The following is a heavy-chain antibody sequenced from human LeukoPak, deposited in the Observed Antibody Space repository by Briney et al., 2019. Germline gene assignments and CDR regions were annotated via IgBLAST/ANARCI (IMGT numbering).Heavy chain of an antibody. CDR2: ISYEGSNK. Sequence: GRSLRLSRAASGFTFCRYGMHWVRQAPGKGLEWVADISYEGSNKYYADSVEGRFTISRDNSKNTLYLQMNSLRAEDTAVYYCAKEDLLTYYGMDVWGQGTTVTVSS. CDR1: GFTFCRYG. D-gene: IGHD2-21*01. V-gene: IGHV3-30*18. CDR3: AKEDLLTYYGMDV. J-gene: IGHJ6*02.